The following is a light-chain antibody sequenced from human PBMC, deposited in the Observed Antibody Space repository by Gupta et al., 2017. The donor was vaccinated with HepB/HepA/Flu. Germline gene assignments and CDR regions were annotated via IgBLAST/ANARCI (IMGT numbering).Light chain of an antibody. CDR3: CSNAGSYTLV. Sequence: QSALPQPRSVSESPGQSVTISCTGTSRDVGNYNSVSWYQQPPGKAPKLMIYDVTKRPSGVPDRFSGSKSGNTASLTISGLQAEDEADYYCCSNAGSYTLVFGGGTKLTVL. V-gene: IGLV2-11*01. CDR2: DVT. J-gene: IGLJ3*02. CDR1: SRDVGNYNS.